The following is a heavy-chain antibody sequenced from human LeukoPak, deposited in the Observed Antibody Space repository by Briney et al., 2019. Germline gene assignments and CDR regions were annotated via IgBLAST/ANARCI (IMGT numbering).Heavy chain of an antibody. J-gene: IGHJ4*02. V-gene: IGHV3-7*04. CDR3: ARDIATTGRLFDY. CDR1: GFTFSNYW. Sequence: PGGSLRLSCAASGFTFSNYWMSWVRQAPGKGLEWVANIRQDGTEKYYVGSVKGRFTISRDNAKNSLYLQMNSLRAEDTAVYYCARDIATTGRLFDYWGQGTLVTVSS. D-gene: IGHD6-13*01. CDR2: IRQDGTEK.